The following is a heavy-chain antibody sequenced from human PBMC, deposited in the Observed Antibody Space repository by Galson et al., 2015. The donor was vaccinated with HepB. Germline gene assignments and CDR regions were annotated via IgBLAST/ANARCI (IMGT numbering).Heavy chain of an antibody. V-gene: IGHV3-21*01. J-gene: IGHJ4*02. CDR3: ASGLPTSITIFGVVIPDYFDY. D-gene: IGHD3-3*01. Sequence: SLRLSCAASGFTFSSYSMNWVRQAPGKGLEWVSSISSSSSYIYYADSVKGRFTISRDNAKNSLYLQMNSLRAEDTAVYYCASGLPTSITIFGVVIPDYFDYWGQGTLVTVSS. CDR2: ISSSSSYI. CDR1: GFTFSSYS.